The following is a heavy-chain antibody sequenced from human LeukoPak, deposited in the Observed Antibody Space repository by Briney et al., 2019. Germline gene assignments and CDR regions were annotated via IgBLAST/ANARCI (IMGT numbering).Heavy chain of an antibody. CDR3: ARRGYYDSSGYYRYNWFDP. V-gene: IGHV4-34*01. CDR2: INHSGST. CDR1: GGSFSGYY. D-gene: IGHD3-22*01. J-gene: IGHJ5*02. Sequence: SETLSLTCAVYGGSFSGYYWSWIRQAPGKGLEWIGEINHSGSTNYNPSLKSRVTISVDTSKNQFSLKLSSVTAADTAVYYCARRGYYDSSGYYRYNWFDPWGQGTLVTVSS.